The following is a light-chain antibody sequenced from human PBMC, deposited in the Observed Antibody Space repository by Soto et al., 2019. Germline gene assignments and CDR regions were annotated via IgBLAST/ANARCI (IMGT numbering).Light chain of an antibody. Sequence: EIVMTQSPATLSVSPGERATLSCRASQSVSNNLAWYQQKPGQSPRLLIYGASTRATGIPARFSGSGSGTEFTLTISSLQSEDFAVYYCQQYNDWPPWTFGQGTKVESK. CDR3: QQYNDWPPWT. CDR1: QSVSNN. J-gene: IGKJ1*01. V-gene: IGKV3-15*01. CDR2: GAS.